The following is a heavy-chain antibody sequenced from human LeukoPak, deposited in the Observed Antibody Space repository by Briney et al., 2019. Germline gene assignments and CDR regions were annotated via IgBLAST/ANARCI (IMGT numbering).Heavy chain of an antibody. D-gene: IGHD5-24*01. CDR3: ARDLSMGWLQSYREYFQH. V-gene: IGHV3-21*01. CDR1: GFTFSSYS. CDR2: ISSSSSYI. Sequence: TGGSLRLSCAASGFTFSSYSMNWVRQAPGKGLEWVSSISSSSSYIYYADSVKGRFTISRDNAKNSLYLQMNSLRAEDTAVYYCARDLSMGWLQSYREYFQHWGQGTLVTVSS. J-gene: IGHJ1*01.